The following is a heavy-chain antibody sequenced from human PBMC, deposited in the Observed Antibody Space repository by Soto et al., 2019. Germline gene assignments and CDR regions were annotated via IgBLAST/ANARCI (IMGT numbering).Heavy chain of an antibody. CDR2: INTDGSST. CDR3: AKRGVDTFGLSY. V-gene: IGHV3-74*01. Sequence: EVQLVESGGGLVQPGGSLRLSCAVSGFTFSSFWMHWVRQAPGEGLVWVSRINTDGSSTSYADSVKGRFTISRDNAKNTLYLQMKSMRVEDTDMYYCAKRGVDTFGLSYWGQGTLVTVSS. D-gene: IGHD3-10*01. J-gene: IGHJ4*02. CDR1: GFTFSSFW.